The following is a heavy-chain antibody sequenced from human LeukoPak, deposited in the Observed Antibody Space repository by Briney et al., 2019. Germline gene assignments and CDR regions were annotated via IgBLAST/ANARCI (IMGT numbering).Heavy chain of an antibody. CDR3: ARDHYGGNRGYFDY. Sequence: KPGGSLRLSCAASGFTFSSYSMNWVRQAPGKGLEWVSSISSSSSYIYYADSVKGRFTISRDNTKNSLYLQMNSLRAEDTAVYYCARDHYGGNRGYFDYWGQGTLVTVSS. V-gene: IGHV3-21*01. J-gene: IGHJ4*02. D-gene: IGHD4-23*01. CDR2: ISSSSSYI. CDR1: GFTFSSYS.